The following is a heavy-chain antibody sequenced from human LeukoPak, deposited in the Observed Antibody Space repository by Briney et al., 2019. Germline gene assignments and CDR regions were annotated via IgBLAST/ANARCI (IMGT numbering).Heavy chain of an antibody. CDR2: IDWDDDK. D-gene: IGHD6-19*01. V-gene: IGHV2-70*11. Sequence: SGPALVKPTQTLTLTCTFSGFSLSTSGMCVSWIRQPPGKALEWPARIDWDDDKYYSTSLKTRLTISKDTSKNQVVLTMTNMDPVDTATYYCARIRAGRETVAGSFDYWGQGTLVTVSS. CDR3: ARIRAGRETVAGSFDY. CDR1: GFSLSTSGMC. J-gene: IGHJ4*02.